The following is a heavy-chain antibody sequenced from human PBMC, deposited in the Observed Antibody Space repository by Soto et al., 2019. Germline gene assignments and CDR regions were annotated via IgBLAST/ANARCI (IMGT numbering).Heavy chain of an antibody. CDR1: GYTLTELS. Sequence: ASVKVSCKVSGYTLTELSMHWVRQAPGKGLEWMGGFDPEDGETIYAQKFQGRVTMTEDTSTDTAYMELSSLRSEDTAVYYCATLRRIAVARRPPYNRFDPWGQGTLVTVSS. V-gene: IGHV1-24*01. CDR2: FDPEDGET. D-gene: IGHD6-19*01. CDR3: ATLRRIAVARRPPYNRFDP. J-gene: IGHJ5*02.